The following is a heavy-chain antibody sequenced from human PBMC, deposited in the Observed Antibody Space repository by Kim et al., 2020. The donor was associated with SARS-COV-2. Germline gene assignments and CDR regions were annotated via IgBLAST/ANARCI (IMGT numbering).Heavy chain of an antibody. CDR1: GGTFSSYA. Sequence: SVKVSCKASGGTFSSYAISWVRQAPGQGLEWMGGIIPIFGTANYAQKFQGRVTITADESTSTAYMELSSLRSEDTAVYYCASPHHEHTVTKESFDYWGQGTLVTVSS. J-gene: IGHJ4*02. V-gene: IGHV1-69*13. CDR2: IIPIFGTA. CDR3: ASPHHEHTVTKESFDY. D-gene: IGHD4-17*01.